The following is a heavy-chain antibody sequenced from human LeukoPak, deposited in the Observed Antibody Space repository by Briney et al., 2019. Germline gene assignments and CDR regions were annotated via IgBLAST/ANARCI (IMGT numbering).Heavy chain of an antibody. D-gene: IGHD3-3*01. CDR3: ARVWRIRPLRAETPPLDY. CDR1: GFTFSSYW. V-gene: IGHV3-7*01. J-gene: IGHJ4*02. CDR2: IKQDGSEK. Sequence: GGSLRLSCAASGFTFSSYWMSWVRQAPGKGLEWVANIKQDGSEKYYVDSVKGRFTISRDNAKNSLYLQMNSLRAEDTAVYYCARVWRIRPLRAETPPLDYWGQGTLVTVSS.